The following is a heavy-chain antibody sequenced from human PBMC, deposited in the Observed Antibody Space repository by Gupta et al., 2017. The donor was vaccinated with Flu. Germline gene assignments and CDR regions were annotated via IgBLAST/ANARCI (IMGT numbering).Heavy chain of an antibody. CDR2: IRSTGTTV. CDR1: GFTFNTYE. V-gene: IGHV3-48*03. D-gene: IGHD4-17*01. Sequence: EVQLVESGGGLVQPGGSLRLSCVASGFTFNTYEMNWVRQAPGKGLEWVSYIRSTGTTVYYADSVKGRFTFSRDNAKNSLYLQMDSLRAEDTAVYYCARGRQHEYGDYVLDQWGQGTLVTVSS. J-gene: IGHJ1*01. CDR3: ARGRQHEYGDYVLDQ.